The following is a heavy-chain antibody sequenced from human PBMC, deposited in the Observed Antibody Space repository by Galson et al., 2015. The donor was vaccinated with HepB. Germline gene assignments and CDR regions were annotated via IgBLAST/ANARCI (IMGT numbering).Heavy chain of an antibody. CDR1: TFIFSTYS. CDR2: ISSSSTTI. V-gene: IGHV3-48*04. Sequence: SLRLSCAASTFIFSTYSMNWVRQAPGKGLEWVSYISSSSTTIYYADSVKGRFTISRDNAKNSLYLQMNSLRAEDTAVYYCARDRGGSGTYLSYYYGMDVCGQGTTVTV. D-gene: IGHD3-10*01. J-gene: IGHJ6*02. CDR3: ARDRGGSGTYLSYYYGMDV.